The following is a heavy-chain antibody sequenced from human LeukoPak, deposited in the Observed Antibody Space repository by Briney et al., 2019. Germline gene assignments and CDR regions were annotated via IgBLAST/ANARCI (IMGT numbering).Heavy chain of an antibody. CDR1: GGSIGSRNW. V-gene: IGHV4-4*02. J-gene: IGHJ4*02. Sequence: PSETLSLTCAVSGGSIGSRNWWSWVRQPTGKGLQWIGEIYQSGSSIYNPSLRSRVTMSVDKSKDQLSLKLSSVTAADTAVYYCARGIGAADCWGQGILVTVSS. D-gene: IGHD3-16*01. CDR3: ARGIGAADC. CDR2: IYQSGSS.